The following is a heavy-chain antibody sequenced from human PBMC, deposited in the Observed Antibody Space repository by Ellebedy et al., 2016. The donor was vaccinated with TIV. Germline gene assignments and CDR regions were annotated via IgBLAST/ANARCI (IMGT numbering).Heavy chain of an antibody. V-gene: IGHV1-18*01. J-gene: IGHJ4*02. CDR3: AAHRYLESRRGPFDY. D-gene: IGHD3-3*01. Sequence: ASVKVSCXASGYTFTNYDINWVRQAPGQGLEWMGWISGYNGNTKFAQRLQDRVTMTIDTSTSTAYMEVRGLTSDDTAVYYCAAHRYLESRRGPFDYWGQGTLVTVSS. CDR1: GYTFTNYD. CDR2: ISGYNGNT.